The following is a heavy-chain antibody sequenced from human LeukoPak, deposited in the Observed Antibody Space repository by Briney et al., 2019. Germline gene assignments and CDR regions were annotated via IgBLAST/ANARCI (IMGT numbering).Heavy chain of an antibody. V-gene: IGHV3-23*01. CDR1: GFTFSSYA. Sequence: GGSLRLSCAASGFTFSSYAMNWVRQAPGKGLEWVSTISGSGGSTYYADSVKGRFTISRDNSNNTLYLQMNSLRAEDTAVYYCAKDMYDSSGYYYLDYWGQGTLVTVSS. D-gene: IGHD3-22*01. CDR3: AKDMYDSSGYYYLDY. CDR2: ISGSGGST. J-gene: IGHJ4*02.